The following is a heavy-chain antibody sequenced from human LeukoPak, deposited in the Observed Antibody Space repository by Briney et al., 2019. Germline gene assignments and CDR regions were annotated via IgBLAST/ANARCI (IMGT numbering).Heavy chain of an antibody. V-gene: IGHV4-61*02. CDR1: GGSISSGSYY. J-gene: IGHJ4*02. CDR3: AAQYSSSFFDY. Sequence: SQTLSLTCTVSGGSISSGSYYWSWIRQPAGKGLEWIGRIYTSGSTNYNPSLKSRVTISVDTSKNQFSLKLSSVTAADTAVYYCAAQYSSSFFDYWGQGTLVTVSS. CDR2: IYTSGST. D-gene: IGHD6-13*01.